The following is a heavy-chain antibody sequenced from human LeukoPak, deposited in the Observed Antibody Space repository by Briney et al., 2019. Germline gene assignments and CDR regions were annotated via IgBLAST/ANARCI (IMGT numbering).Heavy chain of an antibody. J-gene: IGHJ5*02. CDR1: GGSISSGDYY. CDR3: ARVSGPVAFDP. D-gene: IGHD2-15*01. V-gene: IGHV4-30-4*01. Sequence: SETLSLTCTVSGGSISSGDYYWSWIRQPPGKGLEWIGYTYYSGSTYYNPSLKSRVTISVDTSKNQFSLKLSSVTAADTAVYYCARVSGPVAFDPWGQGTLVTVSS. CDR2: TYYSGST.